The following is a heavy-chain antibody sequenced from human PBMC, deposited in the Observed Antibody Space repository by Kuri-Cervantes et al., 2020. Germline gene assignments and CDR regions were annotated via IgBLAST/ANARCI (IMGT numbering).Heavy chain of an antibody. D-gene: IGHD3-10*01. CDR3: ARVIKTSWFVRGHFDY. CDR2: ISSSGSTI. Sequence: GGSLRLSCAASGFTFSSYEMNWVRQAPGKGLEWVSYISSSGSTIYYADSVKGQFTISRDNAKNSLYLQMNSLRAEDTAVYYCARVIKTSWFVRGHFDYWGQGTLVTVSS. J-gene: IGHJ4*02. V-gene: IGHV3-48*03. CDR1: GFTFSSYE.